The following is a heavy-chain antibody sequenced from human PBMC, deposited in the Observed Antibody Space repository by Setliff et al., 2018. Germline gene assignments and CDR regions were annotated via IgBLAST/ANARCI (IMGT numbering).Heavy chain of an antibody. CDR1: GGTLSTLS. CDR3: ARNALTGTTREYYYYMDV. CDR2: TIPLLPLP. J-gene: IGHJ6*03. V-gene: IGHV1-69*10. Sequence: GASVKVSCKASGGTLSTLSIAWVRQAPGQGLEWMGGTIPLLPLPNYAVKFQGRVTITADKSTSTAYMELRSLTSEDTAVYYCARNALTGTTREYYYYMDVWGQGTMVTVSS. D-gene: IGHD1-7*01.